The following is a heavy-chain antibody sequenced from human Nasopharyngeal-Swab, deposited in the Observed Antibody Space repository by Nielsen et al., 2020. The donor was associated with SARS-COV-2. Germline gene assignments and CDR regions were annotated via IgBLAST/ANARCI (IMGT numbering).Heavy chain of an antibody. V-gene: IGHV1-18*01. J-gene: IGHJ5*02. CDR3: ARSQYCSGGSCYSGNWFDP. Sequence: WVRQAPGQGLEWMGWIGAYNGNTNYAQKLQGRVTMTTDTSTSTAYMELRSLRSDDTAVYYCARSQYCSGGSCYSGNWFDPWGQGTLVTV. D-gene: IGHD2-15*01. CDR2: IGAYNGNT.